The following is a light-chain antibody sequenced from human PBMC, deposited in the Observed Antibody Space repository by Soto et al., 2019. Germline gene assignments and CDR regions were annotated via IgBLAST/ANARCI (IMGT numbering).Light chain of an antibody. J-gene: IGKJ1*01. CDR1: QSVADKY. CDR3: QQYGHSPRT. Sequence: EIVLTQSPGTLSLSPGERATLSCRASQSVADKYLAWYQQKPGQAPRLLIYAASRRATGIPDTFSGSGSGTDFTLTITRLEPEDFALYYCQQYGHSPRTFGQGTRVEIK. CDR2: AAS. V-gene: IGKV3-20*01.